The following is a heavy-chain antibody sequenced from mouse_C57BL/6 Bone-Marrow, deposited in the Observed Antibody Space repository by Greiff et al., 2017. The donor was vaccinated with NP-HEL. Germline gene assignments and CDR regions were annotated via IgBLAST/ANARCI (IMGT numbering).Heavy chain of an antibody. J-gene: IGHJ3*01. CDR3: TTREAQAWFAY. CDR2: IDPENGDT. CDR1: GFNIKDDY. Sequence: VQLQQSGAELVRPGASVKLSCTASGFNIKDDYMHWVKQRPEQGLEWIGWIDPENGDTEYASKFQGKATITADTSSNTAYLQLSSLTSEDTAVYYCTTREAQAWFAYWGQGTLVTVSA. V-gene: IGHV14-4*01. D-gene: IGHD3-2*02.